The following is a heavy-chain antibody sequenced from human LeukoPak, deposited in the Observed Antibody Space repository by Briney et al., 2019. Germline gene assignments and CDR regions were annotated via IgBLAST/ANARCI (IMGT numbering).Heavy chain of an antibody. J-gene: IGHJ4*02. CDR3: GRALVSSSWSCFDY. CDR2: ISWNSGSI. CDR1: GFILYDLA. V-gene: IGHV3-9*03. Sequence: PGGSQTLSCTACGFILYDLAMHWLRQAPGKGLEWVSGISWNSGSIGYADSVKGRFTISRDNAKNSLFLQMNSLRAEDMALYYFGRALVSSSWSCFDYWGQGTLVTVSS. D-gene: IGHD6-13*01.